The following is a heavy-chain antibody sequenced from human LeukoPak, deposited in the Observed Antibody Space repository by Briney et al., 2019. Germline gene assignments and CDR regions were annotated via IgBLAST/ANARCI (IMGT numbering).Heavy chain of an antibody. CDR1: GYTFTSYG. CDR2: ISAYNGNT. V-gene: IGHV1-18*04. J-gene: IGHJ5*02. D-gene: IGHD2-2*01. Sequence: ASVKVSCKASGYTFTSYGISWARQAPGQGLEWMGWISAYNGNTNYAQKLQGRVTMTTDTSTSTAYMELRSLRSDDTAVYYCARFGSVVVPTQGWFDPWGQGTLVTVSS. CDR3: ARFGSVVVPTQGWFDP.